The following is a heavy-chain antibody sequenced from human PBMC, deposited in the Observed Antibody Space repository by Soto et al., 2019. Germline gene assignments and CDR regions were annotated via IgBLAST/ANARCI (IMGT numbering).Heavy chain of an antibody. CDR2: ISSSSSTI. D-gene: IGHD2-2*01. V-gene: IGHV3-48*01. CDR1: GFTFSSYS. CDR3: ARLLCSTSCYYNP. J-gene: IGHJ5*02. Sequence: GSLRLSCAASGFTFSSYSMNWVRQAPGKGLEWVSYISSSSSTIYYADSVKGRFTISRDNAKNSLYLQMNSLRAEDTAVYYCARLLCSTSCYYNPWGQGTLVTVSS.